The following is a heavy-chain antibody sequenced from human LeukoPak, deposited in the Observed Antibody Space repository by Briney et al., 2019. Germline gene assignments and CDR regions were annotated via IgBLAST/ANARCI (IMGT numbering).Heavy chain of an antibody. D-gene: IGHD3-22*01. CDR1: GYRLADVY. V-gene: IGHV1-24*01. CDR3: ATYYGGDTAFDY. J-gene: IGHJ4*02. CDR2: LDPGHGEK. Sequence: GASVKVSCRVSGYRLADVYIHWVRQAPGPGLEWMGGLDPGHGEKLYAQKFQGRVSMTEDTSTDTGFMELSSLRSEDTAIYYCATYYGGDTAFDYWGQGTLVTASS.